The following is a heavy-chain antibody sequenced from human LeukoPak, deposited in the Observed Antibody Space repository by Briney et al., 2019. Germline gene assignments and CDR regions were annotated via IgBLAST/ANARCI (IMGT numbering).Heavy chain of an antibody. V-gene: IGHV4-59*08. Sequence: PSETLTLTCTVSGGSIISYYWSWIRQPPGKGLECIGYIYYSGSTNYNPSLKSRVTISVDTSKNQFSLKLSSVTAADTAVYYCARCGYGSGSFNRSYFDYWGQGNLLTVSS. CDR3: ARCGYGSGSFNRSYFDY. D-gene: IGHD3-10*01. J-gene: IGHJ4*02. CDR1: GGSIISYY. CDR2: IYYSGST.